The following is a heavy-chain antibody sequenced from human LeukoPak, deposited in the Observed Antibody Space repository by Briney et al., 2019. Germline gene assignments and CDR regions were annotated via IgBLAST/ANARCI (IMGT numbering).Heavy chain of an antibody. D-gene: IGHD3-22*01. V-gene: IGHV1-2*02. CDR2: VNTNSGAT. Sequence: ASVKVSCKASGYTFTGHYVHWVRQAPGQGLVWMGWVNTNSGATRYSQKFQGRVTMTRDTSISIAYMDLTSLRSDDTAVYYCARYCWGDYDRLGWFDSWGQGTLVTVSS. CDR1: GYTFTGHY. J-gene: IGHJ5*02. CDR3: ARYCWGDYDRLGWFDS.